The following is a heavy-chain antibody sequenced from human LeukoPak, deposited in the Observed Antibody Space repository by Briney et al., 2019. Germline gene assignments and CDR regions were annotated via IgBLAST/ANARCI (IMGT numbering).Heavy chain of an antibody. CDR1: GGSISSSSYY. Sequence: SETLSLTCTVSGGSISSSSYYWGWIRQPPGKGLEWIGSIYYSGSTYYNPPLKSRVTISVDTSKNQFSLKLSSVTAADTAVYYCARQTEWLRLLSFDYWGQGTLVTVSS. D-gene: IGHD5-12*01. V-gene: IGHV4-39*01. J-gene: IGHJ4*02. CDR3: ARQTEWLRLLSFDY. CDR2: IYYSGST.